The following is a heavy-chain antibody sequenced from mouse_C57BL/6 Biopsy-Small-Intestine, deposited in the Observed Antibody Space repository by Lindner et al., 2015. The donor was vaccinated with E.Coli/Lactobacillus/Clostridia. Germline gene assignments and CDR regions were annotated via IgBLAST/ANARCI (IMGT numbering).Heavy chain of an antibody. V-gene: IGHV1-20*01. CDR3: ARDYDFWSGYYP. CDR1: GYTFTSYG. D-gene: IGHD2-4*01. CDR2: ISAYNGNT. J-gene: IGHJ4*01. Sequence: SVKVSCKASGYTFTSYGISWVRQAPGQGLEWMGWISAYNGNTNYAQKLQGRVTMTTDTSTSTAHMELRSLRSDDSAVYYCARDYDFWSGYYPWGQGTLVTVSS.